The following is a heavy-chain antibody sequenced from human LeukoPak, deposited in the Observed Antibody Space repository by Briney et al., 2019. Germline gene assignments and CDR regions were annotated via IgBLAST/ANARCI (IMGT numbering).Heavy chain of an antibody. V-gene: IGHV3-23*01. CDR2: ISAGGTST. D-gene: IGHD3-9*01. CDR1: GFTFSTYA. Sequence: GGSLRLSCAASGFTFSTYAMSWVRQAPGKGLEWVSAISAGGTSTYYADSVRGRLTMSRDNSKNTLYLQMNSLRAEDTALYYCAKEVDKDYWGQGTLVTVSS. J-gene: IGHJ4*02. CDR3: AKEVDKDY.